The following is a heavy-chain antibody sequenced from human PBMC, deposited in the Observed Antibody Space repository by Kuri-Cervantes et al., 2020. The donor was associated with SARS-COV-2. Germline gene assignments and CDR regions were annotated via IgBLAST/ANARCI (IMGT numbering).Heavy chain of an antibody. CDR1: GYSFTNYW. CDR2: IYPGDSST. J-gene: IGHJ5*02. V-gene: IGHV5-51*01. Sequence: KVSCKGSGYSFTNYWIGWVRQMPGKGLEWMGIIYPGDSSTRYSPSFQGQVTISADKSISTAYLQWSSLKASDTAMYYCARQGSTSSYHWFDPWGQGTLVTVSS. D-gene: IGHD2/OR15-2a*01. CDR3: ARQGSTSSYHWFDP.